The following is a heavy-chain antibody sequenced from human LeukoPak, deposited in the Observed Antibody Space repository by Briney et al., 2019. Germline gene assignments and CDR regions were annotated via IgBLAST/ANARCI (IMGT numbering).Heavy chain of an antibody. CDR3: ARAAYGDYFDY. CDR2: ISSSSSTI. J-gene: IGHJ4*02. D-gene: IGHD4-17*01. Sequence: GGSLRLSCAASGFTFSSYSMNRVRQAPGKGLEWVSYISSSSSTIYYADSVKGRFTISRDNAKNSLYLQMNSLRAEDTAVYYCARAAYGDYFDYWGQGTLVTVSS. CDR1: GFTFSSYS. V-gene: IGHV3-48*01.